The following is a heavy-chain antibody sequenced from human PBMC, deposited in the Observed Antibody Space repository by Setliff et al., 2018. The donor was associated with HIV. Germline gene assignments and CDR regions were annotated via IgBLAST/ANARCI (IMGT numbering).Heavy chain of an antibody. CDR3: ARGRESAFDI. CDR1: GFTFTTYW. Sequence: PGGSLRLSCAASGFTFTTYWMSWVRQSPGKGLEWVANINQNGREKYYVDSVKGRFTISRDNVKNSLYLQMNSLRAEDTGVYYCARGRESAFDIWGQGTMVTVSS. V-gene: IGHV3-7*01. J-gene: IGHJ3*02. CDR2: INQNGREK.